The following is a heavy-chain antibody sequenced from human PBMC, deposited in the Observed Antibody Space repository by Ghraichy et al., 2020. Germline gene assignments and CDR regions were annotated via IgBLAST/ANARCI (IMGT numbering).Heavy chain of an antibody. CDR3: AREEVGATGAFDY. V-gene: IGHV4-61*02. J-gene: IGHJ4*02. CDR1: GGSISSGSYY. D-gene: IGHD1-26*01. Sequence: SETLSLTCTVSGGSISSGSYYWSWIRQPAGKGLEWIGRIYTSGSTNYNPSLKSRVTISVDTSKNQFSLKLSSVTAADTAVYYCAREEVGATGAFDYWGQGTLVTVSS. CDR2: IYTSGST.